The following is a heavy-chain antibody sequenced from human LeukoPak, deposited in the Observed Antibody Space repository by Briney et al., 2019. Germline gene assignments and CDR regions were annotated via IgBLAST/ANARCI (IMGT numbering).Heavy chain of an antibody. J-gene: IGHJ3*02. CDR3: AKSGPGENYDFWSGSPSEAFDI. V-gene: IGHV3-23*01. Sequence: GGSLRLSCAACGFTFSSYAMSWVRQAPGKGLEWVSAISGSGGSTYYADSVKGRFTISRDNSKNTVYVQMNSLRAEDTAVYYCAKSGPGENYDFWSGSPSEAFDIWGQGTMVTVSS. CDR1: GFTFSSYA. D-gene: IGHD3-3*01. CDR2: ISGSGGST.